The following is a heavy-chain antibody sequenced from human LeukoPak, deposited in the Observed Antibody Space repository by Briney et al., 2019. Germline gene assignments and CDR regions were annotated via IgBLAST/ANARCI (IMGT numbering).Heavy chain of an antibody. J-gene: IGHJ4*02. D-gene: IGHD3-9*01. Sequence: GGSLRLSCAASGFTFSSYAMHWFRKAPGKGLEWVAVISYDGSNKYYADSVKGRFTISRDNSKNTLYLQMNSLRAEDTAVYYCARGQETYYDILTGYPYFDYWGQGTLVTVSS. CDR1: GFTFSSYA. V-gene: IGHV3-30-3*01. CDR2: ISYDGSNK. CDR3: ARGQETYYDILTGYPYFDY.